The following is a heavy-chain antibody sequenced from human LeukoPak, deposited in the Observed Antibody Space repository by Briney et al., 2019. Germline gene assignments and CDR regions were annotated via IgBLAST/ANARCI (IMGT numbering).Heavy chain of an antibody. J-gene: IGHJ6*02. Sequence: GASVKVSCKASGYTFTGYYMHWVRQAPGQGLEWMGWINPNSGGTNYAQKFQGRVTMTRDTSISTAYMELSRLRSDDTAVYYCARTDGSGSYYMLTYYYCGMDVWGQGTTVTVSS. D-gene: IGHD3-10*01. CDR2: INPNSGGT. V-gene: IGHV1-2*02. CDR1: GYTFTGYY. CDR3: ARTDGSGSYYMLTYYYCGMDV.